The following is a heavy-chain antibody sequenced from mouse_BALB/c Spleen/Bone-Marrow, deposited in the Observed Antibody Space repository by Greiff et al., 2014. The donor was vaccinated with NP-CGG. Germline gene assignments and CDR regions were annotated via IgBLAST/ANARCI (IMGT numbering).Heavy chain of an antibody. Sequence: SGPELVKPGASVKISCKASGYSFTGYYMHWVKQSHVKSLEWIGRINPYNGATSYNQNFKDKASLTVDKSSSTAYMELHSLTSEDSAVYYCAEGGYGNVFDYWGQGTTLTVSS. V-gene: IGHV1-31*01. CDR3: AEGGYGNVFDY. CDR2: INPYNGAT. J-gene: IGHJ2*01. CDR1: GYSFTGYY. D-gene: IGHD2-1*01.